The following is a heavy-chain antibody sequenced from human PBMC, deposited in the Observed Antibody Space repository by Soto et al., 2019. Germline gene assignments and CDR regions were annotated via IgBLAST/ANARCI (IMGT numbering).Heavy chain of an antibody. V-gene: IGHV3-23*01. J-gene: IGHJ5*02. D-gene: IGHD3-16*02. CDR1: GFTFSSYA. CDR3: AKVRETNYYDYFWGSNRYLGPAHP. CDR2: ISGSGGST. Sequence: EVQLLESGGGLVQPGGSLRLSCAASGFTFSSYAMSWVRQAPGKGLEWVSDISGSGGSTYYADSVKGRFTISRENAKNTLYLQMNSLRAEDTAVYYCAKVRETNYYDYFWGSNRYLGPAHPWGQGTLVTVSS.